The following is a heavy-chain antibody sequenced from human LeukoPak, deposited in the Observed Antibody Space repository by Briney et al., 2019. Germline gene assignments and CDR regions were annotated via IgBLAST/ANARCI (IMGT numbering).Heavy chain of an antibody. J-gene: IGHJ4*02. V-gene: IGHV1-2*06. D-gene: IGHD2-2*01. Sequence: VSVKVSCKASGYTFTGYHMHWVRQAPGQGLEWMGRINPNSGDTNYAQKFQGRVTMTRDTSISTAYMELSRLTSDDTAVYYCARDYCSSTSCLFDYWGQGTLVTVSS. CDR3: ARDYCSSTSCLFDY. CDR1: GYTFTGYH. CDR2: INPNSGDT.